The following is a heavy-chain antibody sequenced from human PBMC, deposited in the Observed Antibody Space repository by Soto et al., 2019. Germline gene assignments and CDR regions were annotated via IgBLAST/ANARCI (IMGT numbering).Heavy chain of an antibody. Sequence: GGSLRLSCAASGFTFSSYAMHWVRQAPGKGLEWVAVISYDGSNKYYADSVKGRFTISRDNSKNTLYLQMNSLRAEDTAVYYCAREDLTRGKWLAGAFDIWGQGKMVTVSS. CDR3: AREDLTRGKWLAGAFDI. D-gene: IGHD5-18*01. CDR2: ISYDGSNK. V-gene: IGHV3-30-3*01. J-gene: IGHJ3*02. CDR1: GFTFSSYA.